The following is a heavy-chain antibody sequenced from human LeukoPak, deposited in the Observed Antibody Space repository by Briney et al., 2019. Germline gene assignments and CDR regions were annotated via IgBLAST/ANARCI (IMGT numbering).Heavy chain of an antibody. CDR3: ARQPKIAVARAFLDY. J-gene: IGHJ4*02. V-gene: IGHV4-38-2*01. CDR2: IYHSGST. Sequence: ASETLSLTCAVSGYSISSGYYRGWIRQPPGKGLEWIGSIYHSGSTYYNPSLKSRVTISVDTSKNQFSLKLSSVTAADTAVYYCARQPKIAVARAFLDYWGQGTLVTVSS. D-gene: IGHD6-19*01. CDR1: GYSISSGYY.